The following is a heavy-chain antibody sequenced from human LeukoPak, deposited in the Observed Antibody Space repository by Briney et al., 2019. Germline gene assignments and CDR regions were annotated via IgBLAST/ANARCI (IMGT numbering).Heavy chain of an antibody. CDR3: AKSDLTGLLDY. D-gene: IGHD1-14*01. J-gene: IGHJ4*02. CDR2: INWNGGST. V-gene: IGHV3-20*04. CDR1: GFTFDDYG. Sequence: GGSLRLSCAASGFTFDDYGMSWVRQAPGKGLEWVSGINWNGGSTGYADSVKGRFTISRDNAKNSLYLQMTSLRAEDTAFYYCAKSDLTGLLDYWGQGTLVTVSS.